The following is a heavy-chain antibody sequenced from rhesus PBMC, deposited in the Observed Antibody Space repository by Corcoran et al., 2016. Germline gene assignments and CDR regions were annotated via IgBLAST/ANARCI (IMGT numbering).Heavy chain of an antibody. D-gene: IGHD6-25*01. CDR1: GFTFSSYE. CDR3: TRDGAAARFDY. CDR2: ISESGGTI. Sequence: DVQLVESGGGLVKPGGSLRLSCVASGFTFSSYEMHWVRQAPGKGLEWVSVISESGGTIYYADSLKGRFTISRDNATNSLFLQMNSLRAEDTAVYYCTRDGAAARFDYWGQGVLVTVSS. V-gene: IGHV3-100*02. J-gene: IGHJ4*01.